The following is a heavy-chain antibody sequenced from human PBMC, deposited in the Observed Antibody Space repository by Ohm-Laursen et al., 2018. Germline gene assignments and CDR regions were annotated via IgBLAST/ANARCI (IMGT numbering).Heavy chain of an antibody. J-gene: IGHJ3*02. CDR1: GFTFRDYY. Sequence: SLRLSCAASGFTFRDYYMSRIRQAPGKGLAWVSYISSSDSTMYYADSVKGRFTISRDNAKNSLFLQMNSLRAEDTAVYYCARDGTPEYTVVVTANAFDIWGQGTVVTVSS. CDR2: ISSSDSTM. V-gene: IGHV3-11*01. CDR3: ARDGTPEYTVVVTANAFDI. D-gene: IGHD2-21*02.